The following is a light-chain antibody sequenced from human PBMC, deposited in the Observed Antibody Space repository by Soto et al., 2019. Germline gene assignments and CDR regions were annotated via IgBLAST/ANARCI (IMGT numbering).Light chain of an antibody. V-gene: IGKV3-20*01. Sequence: EIVLTQSPGTLSLSPGERATLSCRASQSVSSSYLAWYQQKPGQAPRLLIYGASSKATGIPDRFSGSGSGTDVTLTINRLDPEDLAVYYCQQCDGSPGLTCGGGTKLEIK. J-gene: IGKJ4*01. CDR2: GAS. CDR1: QSVSSSY. CDR3: QQCDGSPGLT.